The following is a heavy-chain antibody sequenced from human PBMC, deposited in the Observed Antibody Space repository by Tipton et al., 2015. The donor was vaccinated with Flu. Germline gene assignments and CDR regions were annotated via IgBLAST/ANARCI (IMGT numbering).Heavy chain of an antibody. Sequence: AASGFTFSMYWMNWVRQAPGKGLEWVANIKQDGSETRYVDSVRGRVTISRDNAKNLLYLQMNSLRVEDMGVYYCARDDNVGATDHWGQGTLVTVSS. CDR2: IKQDGSET. J-gene: IGHJ4*02. V-gene: IGHV3-7*01. CDR3: ARDDNVGATDH. D-gene: IGHD1-26*01. CDR1: GFTFSMYW.